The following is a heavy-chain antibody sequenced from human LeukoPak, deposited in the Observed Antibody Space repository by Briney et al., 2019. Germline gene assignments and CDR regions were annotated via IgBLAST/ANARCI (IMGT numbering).Heavy chain of an antibody. J-gene: IGHJ5*02. V-gene: IGHV4-34*01. CDR3: ARAGYSYGYPPKEAYNWFDP. D-gene: IGHD5-18*01. CDR2: INHSGST. CDR1: GGSFSGYY. Sequence: LKPSETLSLTCAVYGGSFSGYYWSWIRQPPGKGLEWIGEINHSGSTNYNPSLKSRVTISVDASKNQFSLKLSSVTVADTAVYYCARAGYSYGYPPKEAYNWFDPWGQGTLVTVSS.